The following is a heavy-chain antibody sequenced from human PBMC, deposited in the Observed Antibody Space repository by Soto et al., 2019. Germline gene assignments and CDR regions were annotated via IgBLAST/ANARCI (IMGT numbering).Heavy chain of an antibody. Sequence: QVQLQESGPGLVKPSETLSLKCSVYGDSILSGGYYWTWIRQHPGKGLEWIGYIYSIGTTFYNPSLKSRVSISVDVSKNLFSLTLTSATAADTAVYYCARRQKSAPTVHWFFDLWGRGTLVTVSS. J-gene: IGHJ2*01. D-gene: IGHD6-6*01. CDR1: GDSILSGGYY. CDR3: ARRQKSAPTVHWFFDL. CDR2: IYSIGTT. V-gene: IGHV4-31*03.